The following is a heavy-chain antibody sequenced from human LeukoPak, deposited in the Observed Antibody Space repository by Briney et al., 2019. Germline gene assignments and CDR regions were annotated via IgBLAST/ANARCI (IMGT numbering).Heavy chain of an antibody. J-gene: IGHJ5*02. CDR2: ISGSGGGT. CDR1: GFTFSNAW. Sequence: GGSLRLSCAASGFTFSNAWMIWVRQAPGKGLEWVSAISGSGGGTYYADSVKGRFSISRDNSKNTLYLQMSGLRAEDTAVYYCAKEPSYCTNGVCYSRVFDRWGQGTLVTVSS. CDR3: AKEPSYCTNGVCYSRVFDR. D-gene: IGHD2-8*01. V-gene: IGHV3-23*01.